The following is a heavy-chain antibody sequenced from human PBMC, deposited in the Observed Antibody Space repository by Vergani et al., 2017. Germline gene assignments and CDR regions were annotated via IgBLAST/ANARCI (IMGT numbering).Heavy chain of an antibody. V-gene: IGHV6-1*01. CDR1: GDSVSSNSAA. Sequence: QVQLQQSGPGLVKPSQTLSLTCAISGDSVSSNSAAWNWIRQSPSRGLEWLGRTYYRSKWYNDYAVSVKSRITINPDTSKNQFSLQLNSVTPEDTVVYYCARGEYPWRSTYYYDSSGYRFRFDYWGQGTLVTVSS. CDR2: TYYRSKWYN. D-gene: IGHD3-22*01. J-gene: IGHJ4*02. CDR3: ARGEYPWRSTYYYDSSGYRFRFDY.